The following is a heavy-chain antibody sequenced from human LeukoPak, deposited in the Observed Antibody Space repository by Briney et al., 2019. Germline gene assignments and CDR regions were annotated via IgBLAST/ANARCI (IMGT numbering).Heavy chain of an antibody. CDR3: ARQPYCGGDRYFYDY. Sequence: PGESLKISCKGSGFIFTNYWIGWVRQMPGKGLEWMGIIYPRDSDTRYSPSFQGQVIISADKSISTAYLQWSSLKASDTAMYYCARQPYCGGDRYFYDYWGQGTLVTVSS. CDR1: GFIFTNYW. CDR2: IYPRDSDT. J-gene: IGHJ4*02. D-gene: IGHD2-21*02. V-gene: IGHV5-51*01.